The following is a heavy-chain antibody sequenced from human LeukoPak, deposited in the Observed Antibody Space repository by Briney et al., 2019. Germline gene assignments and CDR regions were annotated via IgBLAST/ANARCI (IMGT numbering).Heavy chain of an antibody. CDR2: IYYSGST. CDR1: GDSITSSSYY. J-gene: IGHJ3*02. V-gene: IGHV4-39*07. D-gene: IGHD6-6*01. Sequence: SETLSLTCTVSGDSITSSSYYWGWIRQPPGKGLEWIGSIYYSGSTYYNPSLKSRVTISVDTSKNQFSLKLSSVTAADTAVYYCATGPQYSSSPGVGAFDIWGQGTMVTVSS. CDR3: ATGPQYSSSPGVGAFDI.